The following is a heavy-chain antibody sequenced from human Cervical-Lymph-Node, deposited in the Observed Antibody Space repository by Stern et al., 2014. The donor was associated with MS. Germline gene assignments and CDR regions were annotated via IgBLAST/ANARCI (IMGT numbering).Heavy chain of an antibody. CDR1: GYTFSSYG. CDR3: ARDPGGYFYGMDV. Sequence: QVQLVQSGAEVKKSGASVKVSCKTSGYTFSSYGITWVRRAPGQGPEWMGWISGHNGNTNFAERFQGRLTMTTDTSTRTAYMELRSLRYDDTAVYFCARDPGGYFYGMDVWGQGTTVTVSS. D-gene: IGHD3-10*01. J-gene: IGHJ6*02. CDR2: ISGHNGNT. V-gene: IGHV1-18*01.